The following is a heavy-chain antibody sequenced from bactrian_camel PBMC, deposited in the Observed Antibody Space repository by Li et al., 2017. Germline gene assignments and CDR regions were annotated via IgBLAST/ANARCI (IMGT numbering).Heavy chain of an antibody. CDR2: ISGGIGSTT. D-gene: IGHD5*01. J-gene: IGHJ4*01. V-gene: IGHV3S25*01. Sequence: QLVESGGGSVQGGGSLNLSCAASGFTFGGYWMHWVRQAPGKGLKWVSTISGGIGSTTYYADSVKGRFTISQDNAKNMVYLQMSSLKPEDTAMYYCAAAAGWVPMPPQPVAFGYWGRRTTQVTVS. CDR1: GFTFGGYW.